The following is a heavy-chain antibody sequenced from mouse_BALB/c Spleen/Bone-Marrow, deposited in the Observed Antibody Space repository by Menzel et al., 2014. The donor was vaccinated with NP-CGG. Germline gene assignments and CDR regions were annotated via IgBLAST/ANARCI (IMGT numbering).Heavy chain of an antibody. Sequence: VVKTGASVKISCKASGYSFTGYYMHWIKQSHGKILEWIGYISCYNGASGYNQKFKGKATFTVDTSSTIAYMQFNSLTSEDSAVYYCARRRDGTNYFDYWGQGTTLTVSS. CDR2: ISCYNGAS. J-gene: IGHJ2*01. CDR1: GYSFTGYY. D-gene: IGHD2-1*01. CDR3: ARRRDGTNYFDY. V-gene: IGHV1S34*01.